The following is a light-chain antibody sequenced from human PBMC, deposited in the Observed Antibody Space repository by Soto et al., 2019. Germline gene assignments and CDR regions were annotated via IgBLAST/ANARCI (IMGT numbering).Light chain of an antibody. CDR1: QSVSSY. V-gene: IGKV3-11*01. CDR3: RQRSNWPPWT. Sequence: ESVLTQSPATLSLSPGERATLSCRASQSVSSYFAWYQQNPGQAPRLLIYDASNRATGIPTRFSGSGSGTDFTLTISSLEPEDFAVYYCRQRSNWPPWTFGQGPKVQL. J-gene: IGKJ1*01. CDR2: DAS.